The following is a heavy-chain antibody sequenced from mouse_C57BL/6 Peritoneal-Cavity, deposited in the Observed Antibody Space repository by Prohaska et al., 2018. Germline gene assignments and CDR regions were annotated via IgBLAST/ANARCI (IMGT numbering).Heavy chain of an antibody. V-gene: IGHV1-22*01. CDR3: ARGYGNYPFAY. D-gene: IGHD2-1*01. J-gene: IGHJ3*01. Sequence: YMGKATLTVNKSSSTAYLELRSLTSEDSAVYYCARGYGNYPFAYWGQGTLVTVSA.